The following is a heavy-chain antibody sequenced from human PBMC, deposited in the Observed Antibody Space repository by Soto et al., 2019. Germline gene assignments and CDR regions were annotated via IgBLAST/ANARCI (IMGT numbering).Heavy chain of an antibody. Sequence: GGSLRLSCAASGFTFSSYGMHWVRQAPGKGLEWVAVISYDGSNKYYADPVKGRFTISRDNSKNTLYLQMNSLRAEDTAVYYCAKGITMIVVVIIDYYGMDVWGQGTTVTVSS. CDR2: ISYDGSNK. D-gene: IGHD3-22*01. CDR1: GFTFSSYG. CDR3: AKGITMIVVVIIDYYGMDV. J-gene: IGHJ6*02. V-gene: IGHV3-30*18.